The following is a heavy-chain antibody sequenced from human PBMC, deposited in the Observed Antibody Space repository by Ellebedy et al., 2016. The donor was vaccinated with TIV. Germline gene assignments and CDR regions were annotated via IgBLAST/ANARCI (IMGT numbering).Heavy chain of an antibody. CDR1: GFTFRNYG. D-gene: IGHD3-16*01. J-gene: IGHJ4*02. CDR2: IS. CDR3: AKDISTTWWGGSNC. Sequence: GESLKISCVASGFTFRNYGMHWVRQAPGKGLEWVASISHSSDSVKGRFTISRDNSKNTLYLQMDGLRTEDTAMYYCAKDISTTWWGGSNCWGQGIQVTVSS. V-gene: IGHV3-30*02.